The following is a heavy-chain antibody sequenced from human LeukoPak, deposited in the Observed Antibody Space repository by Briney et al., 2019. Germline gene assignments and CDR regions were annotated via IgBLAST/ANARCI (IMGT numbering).Heavy chain of an antibody. J-gene: IGHJ4*02. D-gene: IGHD3-10*01. Sequence: GGSLRLSCAASGFTVSSNYMSWVRQAPGKGLEWVSGIYSGGNTNYADSVKGRFTISRDKSNNTLYLQMNSLRAEDTAVYYCARDTKYYGSGSFQFWGQGTLLTVAS. CDR2: IYSGGNT. CDR3: ARDTKYYGSGSFQF. V-gene: IGHV3-53*01. CDR1: GFTVSSNY.